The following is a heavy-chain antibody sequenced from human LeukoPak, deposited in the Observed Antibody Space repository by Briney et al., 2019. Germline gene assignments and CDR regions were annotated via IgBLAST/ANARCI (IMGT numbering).Heavy chain of an antibody. CDR3: TKDEGYCSDTSCYGDAFDI. CDR1: GLTFDDYA. J-gene: IGHJ3*02. CDR2: ISWNSGNI. D-gene: IGHD2-2*01. Sequence: PGGSLRLSCAASGLTFDDYAMHWVQQAPGKGLEWVSGISWNSGNIGYADSVKGRFTISRDNAKNSLYLQMNSLRPEDMALYYCTKDEGYCSDTSCYGDAFDIWGQGTMVTVSS. V-gene: IGHV3-9*03.